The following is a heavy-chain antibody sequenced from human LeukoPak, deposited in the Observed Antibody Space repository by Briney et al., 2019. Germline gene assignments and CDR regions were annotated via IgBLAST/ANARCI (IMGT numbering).Heavy chain of an antibody. CDR1: GGTFSSYA. CDR3: ARVEGYSYGLSFYNWFDP. J-gene: IGHJ5*02. D-gene: IGHD5-18*01. V-gene: IGHV1-69*13. Sequence: ASVNVSCKASGGTFSSYAISWVRQAPGQGLEGMGGIIPIFGTANYAQKFQGRVTITADESTSTAYMELSSLRSEDTAVYYCARVEGYSYGLSFYNWFDPWGQGTLVTVSS. CDR2: IIPIFGTA.